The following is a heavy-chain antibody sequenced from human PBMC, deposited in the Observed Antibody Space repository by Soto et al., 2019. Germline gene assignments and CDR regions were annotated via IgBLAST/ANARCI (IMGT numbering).Heavy chain of an antibody. Sequence: GGSLRLSCAASGFTFSSYAMSWVRQAPGKGLEWVSAISGSGGSTYYADSVKGRFTISRDNSKNTLYLQMNSLRAEDTAVYYCAKDQFLWFGEFPDTDWFDPRGQGTLVTVS. D-gene: IGHD3-10*01. V-gene: IGHV3-23*01. J-gene: IGHJ5*02. CDR1: GFTFSSYA. CDR2: ISGSGGST. CDR3: AKDQFLWFGEFPDTDWFDP.